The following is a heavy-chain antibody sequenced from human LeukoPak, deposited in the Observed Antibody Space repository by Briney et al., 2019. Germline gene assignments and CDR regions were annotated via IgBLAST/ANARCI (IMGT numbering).Heavy chain of an antibody. D-gene: IGHD1-1*01. Sequence: GGSLRLSCGVSGITLSNYGMTWVRQAPGKGLEWVAGLSGSAGGSNYADSVKGRFTISRDNSKNTLFLQMDRLRAEDTAVYFCAKASSNANAVLWGQGTVVTVSS. CDR2: LSGSAGGS. J-gene: IGHJ4*02. V-gene: IGHV3-23*01. CDR1: GITLSNYG. CDR3: AKASSNANAVL.